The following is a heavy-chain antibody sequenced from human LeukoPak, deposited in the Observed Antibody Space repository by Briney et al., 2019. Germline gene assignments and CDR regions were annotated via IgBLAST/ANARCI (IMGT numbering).Heavy chain of an antibody. D-gene: IGHD3-22*01. V-gene: IGHV3-53*01. J-gene: IGHJ4*02. CDR3: AREGYDSSGYYDY. CDR1: GFTVSSSY. CDR2: IYSGGST. Sequence: GGSLRLSCAASGFTVSSSYMSWVRQAPGKGLEWVSVIYSGGSTYYADSVKGRFTISRDNSKNTLYLQMNSLRAEDTAVYYCAREGYDSSGYYDYWGQGTLVTVSS.